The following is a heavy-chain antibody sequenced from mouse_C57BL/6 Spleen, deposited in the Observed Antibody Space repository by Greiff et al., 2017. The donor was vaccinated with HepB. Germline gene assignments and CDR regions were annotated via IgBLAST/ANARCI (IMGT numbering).Heavy chain of an antibody. CDR1: GFTFSNYW. CDR2: IRLKSDNYAT. J-gene: IGHJ3*01. Sequence: EVKLEESGGGLVQPGGSMKLSCVASGFTFSNYWMNWVRQSPEKGLEWVAQIRLKSDNYATHYAESVKGRFTISRDDSKSSVYLQMNNLRAEDTGIYYCTRGIYDGYYWFAYWGQGTLVTVSA. D-gene: IGHD2-3*01. V-gene: IGHV6-3*01. CDR3: TRGIYDGYYWFAY.